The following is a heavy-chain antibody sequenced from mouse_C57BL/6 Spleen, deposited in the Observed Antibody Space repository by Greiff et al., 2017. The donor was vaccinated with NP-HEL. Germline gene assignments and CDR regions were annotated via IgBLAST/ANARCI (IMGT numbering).Heavy chain of an antibody. CDR3: ARSWGRGDAMDY. CDR2: INPSRGYT. D-gene: IGHD3-3*01. Sequence: VQLQQSGAELARPGASVKLSCKASGYTFTSYTMHWVKQRPGQGLEWIGYINPSRGYTKYNQQFKDTATLTADNSYSPAYIQLGSLTSEDSAVYYCARSWGRGDAMDYWGQGTSVTVSS. V-gene: IGHV1-4*01. J-gene: IGHJ4*01. CDR1: GYTFTSYT.